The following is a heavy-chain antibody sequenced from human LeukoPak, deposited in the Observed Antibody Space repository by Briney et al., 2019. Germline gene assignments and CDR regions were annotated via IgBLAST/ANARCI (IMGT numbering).Heavy chain of an antibody. J-gene: IGHJ4*02. V-gene: IGHV3-7*05. Sequence: PGGSLRLSCAASGFTFSDHYLNWIRQAPGKGLEWVANIKEDGSEKHYVDSVKGRFTISRDNAKNSLYLQMNSLRADDTAVYYCARDPARRFDYWGQGTLVTVSS. CDR2: IKEDGSEK. CDR1: GFTFSDHY. CDR3: ARDPARRFDY.